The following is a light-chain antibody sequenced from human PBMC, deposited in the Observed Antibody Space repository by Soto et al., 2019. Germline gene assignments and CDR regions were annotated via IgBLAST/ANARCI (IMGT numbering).Light chain of an antibody. CDR3: MQSTQLPPT. Sequence: DVMMTQTPLSLSVAPGQPASIPSKCGQSLLHITGETFLFWYLQKPGQSPQLMIYEVSTRVSGVPDRFSGSGSGTDFTLEISRVETDDFGMYYCMQSTQLPPTLGQGTRLEI. V-gene: IGKV2D-29*02. CDR1: QSLLHITGETF. J-gene: IGKJ5*01. CDR2: EVS.